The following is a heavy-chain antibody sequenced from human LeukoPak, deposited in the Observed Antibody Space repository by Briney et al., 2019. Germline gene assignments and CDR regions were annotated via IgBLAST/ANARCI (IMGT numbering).Heavy chain of an antibody. CDR2: IKQDGSEK. Sequence: GGSLRLSCAASGFTFSSYWMSWVRQAPRKGLEWVANIKQDGSEKYYVDSVKGLFTISRDNGKNSLYLQMNSLRAEDTAVNYCARDVPITCFGVVTPIASPFDPWGQGTLVTVSS. CDR3: ARDVPITCFGVVTPIASPFDP. CDR1: GFTFSSYW. J-gene: IGHJ5*02. V-gene: IGHV3-7*01. D-gene: IGHD3-3*01.